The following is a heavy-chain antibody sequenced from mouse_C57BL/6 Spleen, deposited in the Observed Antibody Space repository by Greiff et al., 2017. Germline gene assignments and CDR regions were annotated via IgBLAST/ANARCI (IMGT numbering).Heavy chain of an antibody. J-gene: IGHJ2*01. D-gene: IGHD1-1*01. Sequence: QVQLKQSGAELVKPGASVKMSCKASGYTFTTYPIEWMKQNHGKSLEWIGNFHPYNDDTTYNEKFKGKATLTVEKSSSTVYLELSRLTSDDSAVYYCARGGYYGSPFDYWGQGTTLTVSS. CDR3: ARGGYYGSPFDY. CDR2: FHPYNDDT. V-gene: IGHV1-47*01. CDR1: GYTFTTYP.